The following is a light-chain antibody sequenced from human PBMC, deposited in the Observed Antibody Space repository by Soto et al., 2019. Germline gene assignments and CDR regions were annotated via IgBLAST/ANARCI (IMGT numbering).Light chain of an antibody. CDR3: QQYSSSPS. CDR1: QSVSTN. CDR2: GAS. V-gene: IGKV3-15*01. J-gene: IGKJ5*01. Sequence: EIVMTQSPTTLSVSPGERATLSCRASQSVSTNLAWYQQKPGQVPSLLIYGASTRASGIPARFSGSGSGTEFTLTIASLQSEDFAVYYCQQYSSSPSVGQGTRREIK.